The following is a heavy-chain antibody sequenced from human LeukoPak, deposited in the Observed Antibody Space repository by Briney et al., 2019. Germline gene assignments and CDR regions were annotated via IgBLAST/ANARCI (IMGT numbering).Heavy chain of an antibody. CDR1: GGSISSSTYY. V-gene: IGHV4-39*01. CDR3: ASRLVGALVN. D-gene: IGHD1-26*01. CDR2: IYYSGST. J-gene: IGHJ4*02. Sequence: SETLSLSCTVSGGSISSSTYYWGWIRQPPGKGLEWIGSIYYSGSTYYNPSLKSRVTISVDTSKNQFSLKLTSVTAADTAVYYCASRLVGALVNWGQGTLVTVSS.